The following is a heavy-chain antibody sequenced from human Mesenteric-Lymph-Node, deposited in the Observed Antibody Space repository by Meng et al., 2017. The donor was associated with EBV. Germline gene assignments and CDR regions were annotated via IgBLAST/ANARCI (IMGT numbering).Heavy chain of an antibody. CDR2: IYWDDGQ. CDR1: GFSLTDGVG. Sequence: VGGSGRTRGEARRARTLAWTFAGFSLTDGVGVGWIRQAPGKALEWLALIYWDDGQHYSPSLKSRLTITKDTSRKQVVLRMTNMDPVDTATYYCAYSEWLRFFGPWGQGTLVTVSS. J-gene: IGHJ5*02. D-gene: IGHD3-3*01. CDR3: AYSEWLRFFGP. V-gene: IGHV2-5*02.